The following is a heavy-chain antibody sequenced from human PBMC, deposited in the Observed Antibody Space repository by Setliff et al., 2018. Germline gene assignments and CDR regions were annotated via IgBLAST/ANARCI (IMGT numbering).Heavy chain of an antibody. CDR3: ARVVDMGWFDP. CDR2: IKQDGSEQ. J-gene: IGHJ5*02. CDR1: GFTFSNYW. V-gene: IGHV3-7*03. Sequence: LSLSCAASGFTFSNYWMSWVRQAPGKGLEWVANIKQDGSEQYYVDSVKGRFTISRDNAKNSLYLQMNSLRVEDTAVYYCARVVDMGWFDPWGQGTLVTVSS.